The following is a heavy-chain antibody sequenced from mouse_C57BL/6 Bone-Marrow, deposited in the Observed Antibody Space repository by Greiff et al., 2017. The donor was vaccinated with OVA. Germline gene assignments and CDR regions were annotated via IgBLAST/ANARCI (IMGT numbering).Heavy chain of an antibody. V-gene: IGHV1-77*01. CDR3: ARAGGSHMGLRRRDAMDY. Sequence: QVQLQQSGAELVKPGASVKISCKASGYTFTDYYINWVKQRPGQGLEWIGKIGPGSGSTYYNEKFKGKATLTADKSSSTAYMQLSSLTSEDSAVYFGARAGGSHMGLRRRDAMDYWGQGTSVTVSS. CDR1: GYTFTDYY. D-gene: IGHD2-12*01. J-gene: IGHJ4*01. CDR2: IGPGSGST.